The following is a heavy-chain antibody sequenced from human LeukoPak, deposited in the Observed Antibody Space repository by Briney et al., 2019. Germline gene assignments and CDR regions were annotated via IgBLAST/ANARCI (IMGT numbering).Heavy chain of an antibody. CDR1: GGSISSYY. V-gene: IGHV4-59*01. CDR3: ARSIYTTSSHPYFLDY. Sequence: TSETLSLTCTVSGGSISSYYWSWIRHPPGKGLELIGYIQYSGSTNYNPSLQSRVTISVDTSKNQFSLKLTSVTAADTAVYYCARSIYTTSSHPYFLDYWGQGTLVTVSS. J-gene: IGHJ4*02. D-gene: IGHD6-6*01. CDR2: IQYSGST.